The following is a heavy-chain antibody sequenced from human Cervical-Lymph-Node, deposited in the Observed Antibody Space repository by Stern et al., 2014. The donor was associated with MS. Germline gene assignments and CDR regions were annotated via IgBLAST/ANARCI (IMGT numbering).Heavy chain of an antibody. CDR2: IYPGDSET. CDR3: V. V-gene: IGHV5-51*03. Sequence: VQLVQSGAELIRPGESLKISCKGSGYKFSIYWIAWVRQMPGKGLEWMGIIYPGDSETRYSPSFQGQVTMSADKSTSTAYLQWSSCARQTTAWASDVWGQGTLVTVSS. D-gene: IGHD1-14*01. J-gene: IGHJ4*02. CDR1: GYKFSIYW.